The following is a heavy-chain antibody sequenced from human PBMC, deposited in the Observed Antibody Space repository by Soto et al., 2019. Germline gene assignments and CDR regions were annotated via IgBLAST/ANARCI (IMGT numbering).Heavy chain of an antibody. D-gene: IGHD6-19*01. CDR3: AHAQQWLQIKTNWFDP. Sequence: SGPTLVNPTQTLTLTCTFSGFSLSTSGVGVGWIRQPPGKALEWLALIYWDDDKRYSPSLKSRLTITKDTSKNQVVLTMTNMDPVDTATYYCAHAQQWLQIKTNWFDPWGQGTLVTVSS. V-gene: IGHV2-5*02. CDR1: GFSLSTSGVG. CDR2: IYWDDDK. J-gene: IGHJ5*02.